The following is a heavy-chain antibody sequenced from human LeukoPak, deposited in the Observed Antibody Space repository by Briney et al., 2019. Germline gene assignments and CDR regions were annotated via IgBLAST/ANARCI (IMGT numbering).Heavy chain of an antibody. Sequence: ASVKVSCKASGGTFSSYAISWARQAPGQGLEWMGGIIPIFGTANYAQKFQGRVTITADESTSTAYMELSSLRSEDTAVYYCARDRSMIVPAGYWYFDLWGRGTLVTVSS. J-gene: IGHJ2*01. V-gene: IGHV1-69*13. D-gene: IGHD3-22*01. CDR1: GGTFSSYA. CDR2: IIPIFGTA. CDR3: ARDRSMIVPAGYWYFDL.